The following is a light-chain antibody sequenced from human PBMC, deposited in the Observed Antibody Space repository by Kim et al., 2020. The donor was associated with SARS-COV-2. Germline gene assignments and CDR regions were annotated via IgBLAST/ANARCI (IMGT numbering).Light chain of an antibody. Sequence: SYELAQSPSVSVSPGQTATITCSGNKLGEKYVSWYQQRPGQSPFLVIYEDEKRPSGIPERFSGSNSGSTATLTISGTQAMDEADYYCQAWDSNTAVFGGGTQLTVL. V-gene: IGLV3-1*01. J-gene: IGLJ2*01. CDR2: EDE. CDR3: QAWDSNTAV. CDR1: KLGEKY.